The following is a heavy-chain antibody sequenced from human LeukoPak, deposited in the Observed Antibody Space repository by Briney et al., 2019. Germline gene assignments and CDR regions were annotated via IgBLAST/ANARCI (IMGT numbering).Heavy chain of an antibody. V-gene: IGHV3-74*01. CDR3: ARDGGQQLPKNYFDY. Sequence: GGSLRLSCAASGFTFSSYWMHWVRQAPGKGLVWVSRINTDGSSTSYADSVKGRFTISRDNAKNTLYLQMNSLRAEDTAVYYCARDGGQQLPKNYFDYWGQGTLVTVSS. J-gene: IGHJ4*02. CDR1: GFTFSSYW. D-gene: IGHD6-13*01. CDR2: INTDGSST.